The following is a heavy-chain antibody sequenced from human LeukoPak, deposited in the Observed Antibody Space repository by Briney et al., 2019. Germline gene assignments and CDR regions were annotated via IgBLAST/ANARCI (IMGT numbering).Heavy chain of an antibody. CDR1: GGSISSSNW. J-gene: IGHJ2*01. V-gene: IGHV4-4*02. CDR3: KYSSSSDYWYFDL. CDR2: IYHSGST. Sequence: PSETLSLTCAVSGGSISSSNWWSWVRQPPGKGLEWIGEIYHSGSTNYNPSLKSRVTISVDKSKNQFSLKLSSVTAADTAVYYCKYSSSSDYWYFDLWGRGTLVTVSS. D-gene: IGHD6-13*01.